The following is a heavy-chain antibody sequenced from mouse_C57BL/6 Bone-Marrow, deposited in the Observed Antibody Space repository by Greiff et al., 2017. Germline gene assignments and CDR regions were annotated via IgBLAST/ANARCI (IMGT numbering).Heavy chain of an antibody. CDR2: IWWDDDN. Sequence: QVTLKVCGPGILQPSQTLSLTCSFSGFSLSTFGMGVGWIRQPPGKGLEWLAHIWWDDDNYYNPALKSRLTISKDTSKNQVFLKIANVDTADTATYYCAQSRYDGYVFAYWGQGTLVTVSA. CDR1: GFSLSTFGMG. J-gene: IGHJ3*01. CDR3: AQSRYDGYVFAY. V-gene: IGHV8-8*01. D-gene: IGHD2-3*01.